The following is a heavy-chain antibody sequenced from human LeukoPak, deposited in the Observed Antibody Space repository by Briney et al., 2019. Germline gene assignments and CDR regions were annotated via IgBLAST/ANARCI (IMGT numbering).Heavy chain of an antibody. J-gene: IGHJ6*02. CDR1: GGTFSSYA. CDR3: AGAQVDYYYYGMDV. Sequence: GASVKVSCMASGGTFSSYAISWVRQAPGQGLEWMGRIIPILGIANYAQKFQGRVTITADKSTSTAYMELSSLRSEDTAVYYCAGAQVDYYYYGMDVWGQGTTVTVSS. V-gene: IGHV1-69*04. CDR2: IIPILGIA.